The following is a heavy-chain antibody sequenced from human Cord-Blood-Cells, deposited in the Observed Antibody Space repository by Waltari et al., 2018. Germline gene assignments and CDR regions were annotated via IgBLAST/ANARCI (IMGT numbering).Heavy chain of an antibody. J-gene: IGHJ5*02. CDR3: ARGMGLELLPLRFDP. CDR1: GGSFSGYY. D-gene: IGHD1-7*01. V-gene: IGHV4-34*01. CDR2: INHSGRT. Sequence: QVQLQQWGAGLLKPSETLSLTCAVYGGSFSGYYWSWIRQPPGKRLEWIGEINHSGRTNYNASIKSRVTISVDTSKNEFSRKLSSVTGADTAVYYWARGMGLELLPLRFDPWGQGTLVTVSS.